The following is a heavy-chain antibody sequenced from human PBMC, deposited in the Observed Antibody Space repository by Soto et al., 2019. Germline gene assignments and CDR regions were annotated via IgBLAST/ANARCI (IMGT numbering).Heavy chain of an antibody. CDR3: AKDDLSYSSYSYYGMDV. Sequence: GGSLRLSCAASGFTFSSYGMHWVRQAPGKGLEWVAVISYDGSNKYYADSVKGRFTISRDNSKNTLYLQMNSLRAEDTAVYYCAKDDLSYSSYSYYGMDVWGQGTTVTVSS. CDR2: ISYDGSNK. CDR1: GFTFSSYG. D-gene: IGHD1-26*01. V-gene: IGHV3-30*18. J-gene: IGHJ6*02.